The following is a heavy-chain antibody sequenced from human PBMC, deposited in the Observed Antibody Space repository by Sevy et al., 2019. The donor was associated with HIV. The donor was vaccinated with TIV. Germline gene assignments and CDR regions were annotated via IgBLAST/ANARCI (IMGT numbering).Heavy chain of an antibody. Sequence: SETLSLTCTVSGFSISSADYYWSWIRQPPGKCLDWIGYIYYSGSTYYNTSLKSRVTISVDTPKNQFSLKLSSVTAADTAVYYCARRNGGRFDYWGQGTMVTVSS. V-gene: IGHV4-30-4*01. D-gene: IGHD2-15*01. J-gene: IGHJ4*02. CDR2: IYYSGST. CDR1: GFSISSADYY. CDR3: ARRNGGRFDY.